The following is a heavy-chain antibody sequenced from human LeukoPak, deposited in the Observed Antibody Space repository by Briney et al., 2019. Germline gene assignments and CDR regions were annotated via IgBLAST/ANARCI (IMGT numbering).Heavy chain of an antibody. D-gene: IGHD3-22*01. CDR1: GGSINNYY. CDR2: IYYSGNT. J-gene: IGHJ4*02. CDR3: ARGLTSSGLRFDY. Sequence: SETLSLTCTVSGGSINNYYWTWIRQPPGKGLEWIGYIYYSGNTNYNRSLKSRVTVSVDTSKNQFSLKLSSVTAADTAVYYCARGLTSSGLRFDYWGQGTLVTVST. V-gene: IGHV4-59*01.